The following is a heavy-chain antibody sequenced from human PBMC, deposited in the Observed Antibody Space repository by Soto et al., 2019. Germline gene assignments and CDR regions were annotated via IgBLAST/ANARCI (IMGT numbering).Heavy chain of an antibody. V-gene: IGHV4-34*02. CDR3: ASLSTTIFGVRQDQDY. J-gene: IGHJ4*02. Sequence: QVHLQQWGAGLLKPSETLSLTCAVYGGPFGGYYWSWIRHPPGKGLEWIGEINHVGSTNYNPSLKSRVTISVDTSKHQFSLKLTSVTVADTAVYYCASLSTTIFGVRQDQDYWGQGTLVTVSS. CDR1: GGPFGGYY. D-gene: IGHD3-3*01. CDR2: INHVGST.